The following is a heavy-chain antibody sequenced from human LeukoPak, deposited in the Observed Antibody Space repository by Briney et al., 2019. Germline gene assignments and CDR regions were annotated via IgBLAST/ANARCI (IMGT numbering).Heavy chain of an antibody. CDR3: ARDSSGITPFDY. CDR2: INHSGST. V-gene: IGHV4-34*01. Sequence: SETLSLTCAVYGGSFSGYYWSWIRQPPGKGLEWIGEINHSGSTNYNPSLKSRVTISVDTSKNQFSLKLSSVTAADTAVYYCARDSSGITPFDYWAREPWSPSPQ. CDR1: GGSFSGYY. J-gene: IGHJ4*02. D-gene: IGHD3-22*01.